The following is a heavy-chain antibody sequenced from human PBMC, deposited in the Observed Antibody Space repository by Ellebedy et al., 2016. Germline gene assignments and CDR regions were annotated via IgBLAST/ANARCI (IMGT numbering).Heavy chain of an antibody. CDR2: VFHTGAT. D-gene: IGHD5-18*01. V-gene: IGHV4-59*08. CDR1: GGSVSSEY. CDR3: ARHPKPRGRYSYVRKYAFDI. Sequence: SETLSLTCNVFGGSVSSEYWNWIRRPPGKGLEWIGFVFHTGATLLNPSLKSRVTISVDTSKNQFSLKLSSVTAADTAVYYCARHPKPRGRYSYVRKYAFDIWGQGTMVTVSS. J-gene: IGHJ3*02.